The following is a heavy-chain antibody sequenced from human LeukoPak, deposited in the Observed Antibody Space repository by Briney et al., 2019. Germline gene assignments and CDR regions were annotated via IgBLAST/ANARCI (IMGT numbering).Heavy chain of an antibody. CDR2: IRSKANSYAT. D-gene: IGHD3-10*01. V-gene: IGHV3-73*01. CDR3: TTRGDYYYYGMDV. CDR1: GYTLTELS. J-gene: IGHJ6*02. Sequence: GASVKVSCKVSGYTLTELSMHWVRQASGKGLEWVGRIRSKANSYATAYAASVKGRFTISRDDSKNTAYLQMNSLKTEDTAVYYCTTRGDYYYYGMDVWGQGTTVTISS.